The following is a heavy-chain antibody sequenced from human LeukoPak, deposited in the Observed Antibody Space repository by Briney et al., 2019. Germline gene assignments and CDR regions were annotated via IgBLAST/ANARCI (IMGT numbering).Heavy chain of an antibody. D-gene: IGHD3-22*01. CDR2: INGDGGDT. J-gene: IGHJ3*01. Sequence: GESLRLSCAASGFTFSTYWMHWVRQAPGKGLVWVARINGDGGDTNYADSVKGRFTISRDNARNTVYLQVNCLRAEDTAVYYCARGWVPSDITLKWGQGTMVTVSS. V-gene: IGHV3-74*01. CDR1: GFTFSTYW. CDR3: ARGWVPSDITLK.